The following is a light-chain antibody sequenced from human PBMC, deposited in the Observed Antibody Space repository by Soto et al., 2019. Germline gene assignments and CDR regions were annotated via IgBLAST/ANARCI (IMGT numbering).Light chain of an antibody. J-gene: IGLJ1*01. CDR2: LNSDGSH. CDR1: SGHSSYA. V-gene: IGLV4-69*01. CDR3: QTWGTGIHYV. Sequence: QSVLTQSPSASASLGASVKLTCTLSSGHSSYAIAWHQQQPEKGPRYLMKLNSDGSHNKGDGIPDRFSGSSSGAERYLTISSLQSEDEADYYCQTWGTGIHYVFGTGTQLTVL.